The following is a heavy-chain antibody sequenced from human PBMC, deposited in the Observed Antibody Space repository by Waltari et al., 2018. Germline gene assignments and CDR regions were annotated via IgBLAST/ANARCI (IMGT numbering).Heavy chain of an antibody. CDR1: GFRLSDYW. CDR2: IKEEGSET. D-gene: IGHD2-2*01. V-gene: IGHV3-7*01. Sequence: EVRLVDSGGGLVQPGGSLRLSCAASGFRLSDYWMSWFRQAPGKGLEWGASIKEEGSETYYVDSVKGRFTISRDNAKNSMYLQINSLRAEDTAVYYSATSSFWRFDYWGQGTLVTVSS. CDR3: ATSSFWRFDY. J-gene: IGHJ4*02.